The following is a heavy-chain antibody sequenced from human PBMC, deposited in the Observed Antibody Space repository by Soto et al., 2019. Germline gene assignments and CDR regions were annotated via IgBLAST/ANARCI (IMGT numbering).Heavy chain of an antibody. CDR2: IYATGST. CDR1: GGSISSYY. J-gene: IGHJ6*02. Sequence: SETLSLTCTVSGGSISSYYWNWIRQPAGKGLEWIGRIYATGSTDYNPSLKSRVTMSVDMSKNQFSLKLSSVTAADTAVYYCARDSGYDSGMDVWGQGTTVTVS. V-gene: IGHV4-4*07. CDR3: ARDSGYDSGMDV. D-gene: IGHD5-12*01.